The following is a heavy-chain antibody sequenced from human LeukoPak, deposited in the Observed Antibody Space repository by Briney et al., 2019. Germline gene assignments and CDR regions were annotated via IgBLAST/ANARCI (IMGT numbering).Heavy chain of an antibody. CDR2: IKQDGSEK. V-gene: IGHV3-7*01. D-gene: IGHD5/OR15-5a*01. CDR1: GFTVSDHW. CDR3: ARDQRSLRIGYYFDY. J-gene: IGHJ4*02. Sequence: QPGGSLRLSCAASGFTVSDHWMNWVRQAPGKGLEWVANIKQDGSEKYYVDSVKGRFTISRDSAKNSLYLQMNSLRAEDTAVYYCARDQRSLRIGYYFDYWGQGTLVTVSS.